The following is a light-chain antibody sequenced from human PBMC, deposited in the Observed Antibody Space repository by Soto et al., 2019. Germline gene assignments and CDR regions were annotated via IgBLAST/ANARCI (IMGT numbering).Light chain of an antibody. V-gene: IGKV1-5*03. J-gene: IGKJ1*01. CDR1: QSIGSY. CDR2: KAS. CDR3: QQSTSYSWT. Sequence: DIQMTQSPSTLSASVGDRVTIACRASQSIGSYLAWYQQKPGKAPKLLISKASSLESGVPSRFSGRGSGTEFTLTISRLQPDDFATYFCQQSTSYSWTFGQGTKVEIK.